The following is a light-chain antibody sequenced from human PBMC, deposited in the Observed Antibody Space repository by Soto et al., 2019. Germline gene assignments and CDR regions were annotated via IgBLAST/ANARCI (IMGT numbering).Light chain of an antibody. CDR1: QSVSSSY. J-gene: IGKJ2*01. Sequence: EIVLTQSPGTLSLSPGERATLSCSASQSVSSSYLAWYQQKPGQAPRLLIYGASSRATGITDRFSGSGSGTDFTLTISRLDPEDFAVYYCQQYGSSHPYTVGQGTKLEIK. CDR3: QQYGSSHPYT. CDR2: GAS. V-gene: IGKV3-20*01.